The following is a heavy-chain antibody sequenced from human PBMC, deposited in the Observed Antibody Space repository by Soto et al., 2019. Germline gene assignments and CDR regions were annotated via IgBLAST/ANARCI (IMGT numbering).Heavy chain of an antibody. D-gene: IGHD3-3*01. V-gene: IGHV3-33*03. Sequence: QVELVDSGGAVVQPAGSLRLSWVGSEFTFSRNGSHWVRGAPGKGLEWLGFIWNDGSNTYHVDSVRGRFSISRDNSKNTLSLQMNSLRIEDTAVYYCARFSDWLLLDSWGQGTLVTVSS. CDR1: EFTFSRNG. CDR3: ARFSDWLLLDS. J-gene: IGHJ4*02. CDR2: IWNDGSNT.